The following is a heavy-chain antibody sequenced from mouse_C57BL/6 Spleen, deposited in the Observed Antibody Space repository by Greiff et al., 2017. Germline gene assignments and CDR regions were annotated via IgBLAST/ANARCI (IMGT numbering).Heavy chain of an antibody. V-gene: IGHV1-82*01. Sequence: VKLQQSGPELVKPGASVKISCKASGYAFSSSWMNWVKQRPGKGLEWIGRIYPGDGDTNYNGKFKGKATLTADKSSSTAYMQLSSLTSEDSAVYVCARWGDMDYWGQGTSVTVSS. CDR3: ARWGDMDY. J-gene: IGHJ4*01. CDR2: IYPGDGDT. CDR1: GYAFSSSW.